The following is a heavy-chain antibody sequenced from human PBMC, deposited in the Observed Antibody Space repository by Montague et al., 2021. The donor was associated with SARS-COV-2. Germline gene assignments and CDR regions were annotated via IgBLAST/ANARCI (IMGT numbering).Heavy chain of an antibody. J-gene: IGHJ3*02. Sequence: SETLSLTCTVSGGSISSYYWSWIRQPPGKGLEWIGYIYYSGSTIYNPSLKSRVTISVDTSKNQFSLKLSSVTAADTAVYYCARGSGWMGNAFDIWGQGTMVTVSS. CDR2: IYYSGST. D-gene: IGHD6-19*01. CDR3: ARGSGWMGNAFDI. V-gene: IGHV4-59*01. CDR1: GGSISSYY.